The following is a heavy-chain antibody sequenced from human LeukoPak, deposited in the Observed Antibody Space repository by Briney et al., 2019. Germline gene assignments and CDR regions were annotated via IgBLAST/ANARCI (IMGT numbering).Heavy chain of an antibody. D-gene: IGHD3-10*01. J-gene: IGHJ4*02. V-gene: IGHV4-34*01. CDR3: ARGLRRKFANDGRYGSGSYEY. CDR1: GGSFSGYY. CDR2: INHSGST. Sequence: SETLSLTCADYGGSFSGYYWRWIRQAPGKGREGIGEINHSGSTNYNPSLKRRVTISVDTSKNQFSLKLSSVTAADTAVYYCARGLRRKFANDGRYGSGSYEYWGQGTLVTVSS.